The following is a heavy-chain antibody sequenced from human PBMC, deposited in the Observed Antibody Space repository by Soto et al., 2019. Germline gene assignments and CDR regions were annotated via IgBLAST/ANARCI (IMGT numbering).Heavy chain of an antibody. D-gene: IGHD5-18*01. Sequence: ASVKVSCKASGGTFSSYAISWVRQAPGQGLEWMGGIIPIFGTANYAQKFQGRVTITADESTSTAYMELSSLRSEDTAVYYCASGYSYGLPTEREPDPYNWFDPWGQGTLVTVSS. V-gene: IGHV1-69*13. CDR1: GGTFSSYA. CDR2: IIPIFGTA. J-gene: IGHJ5*02. CDR3: ASGYSYGLPTEREPDPYNWFDP.